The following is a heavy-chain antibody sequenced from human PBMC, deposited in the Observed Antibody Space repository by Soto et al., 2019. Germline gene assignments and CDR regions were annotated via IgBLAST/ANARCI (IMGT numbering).Heavy chain of an antibody. Sequence: SETLSLTCTVSGGSISSSSYYWGWIRQPPGKGLEWIGSIYYSGSTYYNPSLKSRVTISVDTSKNQFSLKLSSVTAADTAVYYCARQVDSGWYGLEYFQHWGQGTLVTVSS. CDR2: IYYSGST. CDR3: ARQVDSGWYGLEYFQH. CDR1: GGSISSSSYY. D-gene: IGHD6-19*01. V-gene: IGHV4-39*01. J-gene: IGHJ1*01.